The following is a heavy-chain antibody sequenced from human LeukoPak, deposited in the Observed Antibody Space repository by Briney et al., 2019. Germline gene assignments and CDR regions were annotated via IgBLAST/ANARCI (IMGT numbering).Heavy chain of an antibody. CDR3: AKDRWGAVASFDY. CDR1: GFPFSDYV. CDR2: IRYDGNNK. D-gene: IGHD6-19*01. Sequence: GGSLRLSCAASGFPFSDYVMHWVRQAPGKGLEWVAVIRYDGNNKYYADSVKGRFTISRDNSKNMLYLQMNSLGTEDTAVYYCAKDRWGAVASFDYWGQGTLVTVSS. V-gene: IGHV3-30*02. J-gene: IGHJ4*02.